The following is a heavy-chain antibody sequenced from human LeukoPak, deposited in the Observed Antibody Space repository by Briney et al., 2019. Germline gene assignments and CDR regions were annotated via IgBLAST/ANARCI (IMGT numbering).Heavy chain of an antibody. V-gene: IGHV1-69*13. J-gene: IGHJ5*02. CDR3: ARDLGNIWFGDRPGFDP. CDR2: IIPIFGTA. Sequence: SVKVSCKASGGTFSSYAISWVRQAPGQGLEWMGGIIPIFGTANYAQKFQGRVTITANESTSTAYMELSSLRSEDTAVYYCARDLGNIWFGDRPGFDPWGQGTLVTVSS. D-gene: IGHD3-10*01. CDR1: GGTFSSYA.